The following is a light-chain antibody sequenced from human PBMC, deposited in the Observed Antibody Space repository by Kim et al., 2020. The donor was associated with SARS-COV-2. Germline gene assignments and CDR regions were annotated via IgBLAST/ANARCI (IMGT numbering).Light chain of an antibody. Sequence: GTTGPTSCARRSGIIDDNYVQGYQQRPGGVPTTVIYEDDQRPSGVSDRFSGSIDNSSNSASLTISGLKTEDEADYYCQSYNRSNVVFGGGTQLTVL. J-gene: IGLJ2*01. CDR3: QSYNRSNVV. CDR2: EDD. V-gene: IGLV6-57*03. CDR1: SGIIDDNY.